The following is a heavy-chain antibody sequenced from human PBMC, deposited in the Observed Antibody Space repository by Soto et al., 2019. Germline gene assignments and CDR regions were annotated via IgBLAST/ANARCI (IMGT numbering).Heavy chain of an antibody. V-gene: IGHV4-59*01. CDR1: GGSISSYH. CDR2: VYYSGNT. Sequence: QVRLQESGPGLVKPSETLSLTCSVSGGSISSYHWSWIRQPPGKGLEWIGYVYYSGNTIYNPPLKSRVTMSVDTSKNQFSLKLSSVTAADTAVYYWAGDYDSGSYRFDYWGQGTLVSVSS. J-gene: IGHJ4*02. D-gene: IGHD3-10*01. CDR3: AGDYDSGSYRFDY.